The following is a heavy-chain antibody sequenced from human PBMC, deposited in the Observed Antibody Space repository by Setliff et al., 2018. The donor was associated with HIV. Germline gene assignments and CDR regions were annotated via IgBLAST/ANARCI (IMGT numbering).Heavy chain of an antibody. J-gene: IGHJ5*02. CDR2: ISPIIGNA. Sequence: GASVKVSCKASGGTFSSYAITWVRQAPGQGLEWMGGISPIIGNANYAQKFQGRITITAGKSTSTAYMELSSLRSEDTAVYYCARDLGSGRRWFDPWGQGTMVTVSS. CDR3: ARDLGSGRRWFDP. CDR1: GGTFSSYA. D-gene: IGHD3-10*01. V-gene: IGHV1-69*10.